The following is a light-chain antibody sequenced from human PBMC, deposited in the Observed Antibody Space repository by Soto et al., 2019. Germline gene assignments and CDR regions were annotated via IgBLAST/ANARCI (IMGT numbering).Light chain of an antibody. J-gene: IGLJ2*01. V-gene: IGLV1-51*01. CDR2: DNN. CDR3: GTWDSRLGAQV. Sequence: QSVLTQPPSVSAAPGQKVTISCSGSSSNIGNNYVSWYQQLPGTAPKLLIYDNNKRPSGIPDRFSGSKSGTSATLGITGLQTGDEADYYCGTWDSRLGAQVFGGGTKLTVL. CDR1: SSNIGNNY.